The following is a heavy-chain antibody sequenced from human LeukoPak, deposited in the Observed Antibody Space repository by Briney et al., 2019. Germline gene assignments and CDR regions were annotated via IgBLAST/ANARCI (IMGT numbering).Heavy chain of an antibody. CDR2: ISGSGGST. V-gene: IGHV3-23*01. CDR3: AKDVGIAAAGTIDY. CDR1: GFTFSSYA. J-gene: IGHJ4*02. Sequence: GGSLRLSCAASGFTFSSYAMSWVRQAPGKGLEWVSAISGSGGSTYYADSVKGRFTISRDNSKNTLYLQMNSLRAEETAVYYCAKDVGIAAAGTIDYWGQGTLVTVSS. D-gene: IGHD6-13*01.